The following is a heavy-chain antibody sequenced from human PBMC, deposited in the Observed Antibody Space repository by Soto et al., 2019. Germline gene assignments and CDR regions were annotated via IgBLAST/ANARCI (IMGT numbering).Heavy chain of an antibody. Sequence: SETLSLTCTVSGGSISDYSSSHYWSWIWQPAGKGLEWVGRVSTSGHPTYSPSLKSRVTMSLDTSKNQFSLTVNSVTAADTAMYYCAVETVGGSPGDCWGQGTLVTVSS. D-gene: IGHD1-26*01. CDR2: VSTSGHP. J-gene: IGHJ1*01. V-gene: IGHV4-4*07. CDR3: AVETVGGSPGDC. CDR1: GGSISDYSSSHY.